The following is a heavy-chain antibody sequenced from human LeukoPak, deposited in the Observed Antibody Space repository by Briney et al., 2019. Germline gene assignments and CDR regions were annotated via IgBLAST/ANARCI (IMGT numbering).Heavy chain of an antibody. CDR2: ISTSGNT. Sequence: PSETLSLTCTVSGGSISNFYWSWIRQPAGKGLEWIGRISTSGNTDYNPYLKSRVTMSVDTSKKQFSLKLSSVTAADTAVYYCARRTKSWGSSDYWGQGTLVTVSS. CDR3: ARRTKSWGSSDY. D-gene: IGHD7-27*01. J-gene: IGHJ4*02. CDR1: GGSISNFY. V-gene: IGHV4-4*07.